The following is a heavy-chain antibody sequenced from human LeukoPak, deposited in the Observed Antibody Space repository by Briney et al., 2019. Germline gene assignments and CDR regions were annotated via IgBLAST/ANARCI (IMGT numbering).Heavy chain of an antibody. D-gene: IGHD3-10*01. J-gene: IGHJ4*02. V-gene: IGHV4-34*01. Sequence: SETLSLTCAVYGGSFNGYYWGWIRQPPGKGLEWIGSIYYSGNTYYNASLKSRVSISVDTSKNQFSLRLTSVTAADTAVYYCARQTGSGLFILPGGQGKLVTVSS. CDR3: ARQTGSGLFILP. CDR2: IYYSGNT. CDR1: GGSFNGYY.